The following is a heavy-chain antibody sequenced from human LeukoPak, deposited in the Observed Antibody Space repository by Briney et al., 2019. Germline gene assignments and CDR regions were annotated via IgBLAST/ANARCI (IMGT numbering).Heavy chain of an antibody. CDR1: GFTFSSYS. J-gene: IGHJ4*02. CDR2: ISSSSSTI. CDR3: ARARREGSNSD. Sequence: PGGSLRLSCAASGFTFSSYSMNWVRQAPGKGLEWVSYISSSSSTIYYADSVKGRFTISRDNAKNTLYLQMNSLRPEDTAVYYCARARREGSNSDWGQGTLVTVSS. D-gene: IGHD5-24*01. V-gene: IGHV3-48*04.